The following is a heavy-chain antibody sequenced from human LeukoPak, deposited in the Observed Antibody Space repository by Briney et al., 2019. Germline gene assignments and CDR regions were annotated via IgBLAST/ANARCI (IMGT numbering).Heavy chain of an antibody. Sequence: PGGSLRLSCAASGFTFSSYWMHWVRQAPGKGLVWVSRINSDGSSTSYADSVKGRFTISRDNAKNTLYLQMNSLRAEDTAVYYCARVRYYYDSSGYYTHYYLDYWGQGTLVTVSS. D-gene: IGHD3-22*01. CDR3: ARVRYYYDSSGYYTHYYLDY. J-gene: IGHJ4*02. V-gene: IGHV3-74*01. CDR1: GFTFSSYW. CDR2: INSDGSST.